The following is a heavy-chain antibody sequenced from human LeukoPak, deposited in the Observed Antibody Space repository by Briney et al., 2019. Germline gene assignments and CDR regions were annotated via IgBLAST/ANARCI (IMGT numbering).Heavy chain of an antibody. CDR1: GYTFISHG. D-gene: IGHD5-24*01. V-gene: IGHV1-18*04. J-gene: IGHJ4*02. Sequence: ASVKVSCKASGYTFISHGISWVRQAPGQGLEWMGWINPYTGNTDYAQNLQGRVTMTTDTSTSTAYMEVRSLRSDDTAVYYCARISGRDGYNPFDSWGQGTLVTVSS. CDR3: ARISGRDGYNPFDS. CDR2: INPYTGNT.